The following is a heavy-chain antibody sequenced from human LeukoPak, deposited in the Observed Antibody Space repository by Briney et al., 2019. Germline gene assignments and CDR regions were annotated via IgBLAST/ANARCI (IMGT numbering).Heavy chain of an antibody. CDR3: AKALETSAGNGLFDY. Sequence: GGSLRLSCAASGFTFDDYAMHWVRQPPGKGLEWVSLISEDDGRTYYADSVKGRFTISRDNSKNSLYLQMNSLRSEDTALYYCAKALETSAGNGLFDYWGQGTLLTVSS. J-gene: IGHJ4*02. V-gene: IGHV3-43*02. D-gene: IGHD1-1*01. CDR2: ISEDDGRT. CDR1: GFTFDDYA.